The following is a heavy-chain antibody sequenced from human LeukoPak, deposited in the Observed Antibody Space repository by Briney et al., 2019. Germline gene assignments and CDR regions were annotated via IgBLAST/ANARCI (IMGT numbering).Heavy chain of an antibody. CDR1: GFTFSSYA. D-gene: IGHD3-9*01. CDR2: ISGSGGST. CDR3: AKDMYYDILTGPLFDY. J-gene: IGHJ4*02. V-gene: IGHV3-23*01. Sequence: PGGSLRLSCAASGFTFSSYAMSWVRQAPGKGLEWVSAISGSGGSTYYADSVKGRFTISRDNSKNTLYLQMNSLRAEDTAVYYCAKDMYYDILTGPLFDYWGQGTLVTVSS.